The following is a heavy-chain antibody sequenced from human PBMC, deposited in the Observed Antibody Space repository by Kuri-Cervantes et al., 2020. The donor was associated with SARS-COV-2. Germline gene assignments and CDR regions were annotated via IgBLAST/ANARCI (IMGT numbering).Heavy chain of an antibody. D-gene: IGHD1-1*01. Sequence: GESLKISCAASGFTFSSYSMNWVRQAPGKGLEWVSSISSSSSYIYYADSVKGRFTISRDNAKNSLYLQMNSLRAEDTAVYYCARAQTWKTRLVDYWGQGTLVTVSS. V-gene: IGHV3-21*01. CDR2: ISSSSSYI. CDR3: ARAQTWKTRLVDY. J-gene: IGHJ4*02. CDR1: GFTFSSYS.